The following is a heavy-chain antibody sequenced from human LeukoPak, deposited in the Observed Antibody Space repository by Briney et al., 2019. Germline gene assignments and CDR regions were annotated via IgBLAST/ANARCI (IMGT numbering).Heavy chain of an antibody. D-gene: IGHD5-18*01. V-gene: IGHV1-18*04. CDR3: ARDRGGYSYGADFDY. CDR2: ISAYNGNT. J-gene: IGHJ4*02. Sequence: GAPVKASCKASAHTSTSYGTSCVPQAPGQGPHSPPWISAYNGNTNYAQKLQGRVTMTTDTSTSTAYMELRSLRSDDTAVYYCARDRGGYSYGADFDYWGQGTLVTVSS. CDR1: AHTSTSYG.